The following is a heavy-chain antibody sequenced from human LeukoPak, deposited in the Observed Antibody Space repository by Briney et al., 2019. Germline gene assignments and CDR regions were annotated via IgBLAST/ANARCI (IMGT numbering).Heavy chain of an antibody. CDR2: INHSGST. D-gene: IGHD5-12*01. V-gene: IGHV4-39*07. Sequence: PSETLSLTCTVSGGSISSGDYYWSWIRQPPGKGLEWIGEINHSGSTNYNPSLKSRVTISVDTSKNQFSLKLSSVTAADTAVYYCARLGIVATIMKDYWGQGTLVTVSS. CDR1: GGSISSGDYY. CDR3: ARLGIVATIMKDY. J-gene: IGHJ4*02.